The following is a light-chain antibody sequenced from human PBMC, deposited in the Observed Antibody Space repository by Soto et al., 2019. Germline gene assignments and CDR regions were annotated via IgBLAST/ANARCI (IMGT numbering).Light chain of an antibody. Sequence: QSALTQPRSVSGSPGQSVTISCTETSSDVGDYNYVSWYQQHPGKAPKLMIYDVSKRPSGVPDRFSGSKSGNTASLTISGLQAEDEADYYCCSYAGSRYVFGTGTKVTVL. CDR3: CSYAGSRYV. CDR2: DVS. J-gene: IGLJ1*01. V-gene: IGLV2-11*01. CDR1: SSDVGDYNY.